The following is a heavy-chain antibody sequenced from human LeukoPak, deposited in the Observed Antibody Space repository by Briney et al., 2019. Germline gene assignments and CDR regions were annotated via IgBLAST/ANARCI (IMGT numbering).Heavy chain of an antibody. CDR2: IHPSGTT. Sequence: SETLSLTCAIYGGSLETYYWHWVCQPPGKGLEWIGEIHPSGTTNYYPSLKSRVTISIDASKNQFSLKLTSVTAADTAVYYCARGWGSVTVTPPGPPWGQGTLVTVSS. CDR1: GGSLETYY. J-gene: IGHJ5*02. CDR3: ARGWGSVTVTPPGPP. D-gene: IGHD6-19*01. V-gene: IGHV4-34*01.